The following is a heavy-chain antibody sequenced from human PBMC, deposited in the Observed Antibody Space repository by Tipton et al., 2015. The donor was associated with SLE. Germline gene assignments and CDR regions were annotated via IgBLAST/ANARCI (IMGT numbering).Heavy chain of an antibody. V-gene: IGHV4-38-2*01. CDR2: IYHGGST. CDR3: ARGPPKGTLDY. CDR1: GYSISSGYY. D-gene: IGHD1-1*01. J-gene: IGHJ4*02. Sequence: TLSLTRVVSGYSISSGYYWGWIRQPPGKGLEWIGSIYHGGSTYYNPSLKSRVTISVDTSKNQFSLKLSSVTAADTALYYCARGPPKGTLDYWGQGTLVTVSS.